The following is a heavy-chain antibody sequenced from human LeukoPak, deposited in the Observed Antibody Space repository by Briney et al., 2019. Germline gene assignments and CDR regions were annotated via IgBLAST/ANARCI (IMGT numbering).Heavy chain of an antibody. D-gene: IGHD2-21*02. CDR2: INPSGGNT. CDR3: ARLGVTDY. CDR1: GYTFTSYY. Sequence: ASVKVSCKASGYTFTSYYMHWVRQAPGQGLEWMGIINPSGGNTSYAQKFRGRVTMTRDTSTSTIYMELSSLRSDDTAVYYCARLGVTDYWGQGTLVTVSS. V-gene: IGHV1-46*01. J-gene: IGHJ4*02.